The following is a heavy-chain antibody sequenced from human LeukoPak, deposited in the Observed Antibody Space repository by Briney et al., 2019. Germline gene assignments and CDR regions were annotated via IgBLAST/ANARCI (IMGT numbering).Heavy chain of an antibody. V-gene: IGHV4-39*01. D-gene: IGHD1-26*01. CDR3: ASPSKCELSDLDC. J-gene: IGHJ4*02. CDR1: GDSISRNTYY. Sequence: LETLSLTCTVSGDSISRNTYYWAWARKAPGKGLEWIGSIYHTGSTYYNPSLQSRVTISVDASNSRFSLQLRSMTAADTATYYCASPSKCELSDLDCWGQGTLVTVSS. CDR2: IYHTGST.